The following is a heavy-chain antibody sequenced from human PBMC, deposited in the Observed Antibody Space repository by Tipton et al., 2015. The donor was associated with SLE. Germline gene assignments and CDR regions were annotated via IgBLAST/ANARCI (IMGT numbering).Heavy chain of an antibody. V-gene: IGHV4-59*01. CDR1: GGSFSGYY. J-gene: IGHJ4*02. CDR2: IYYSGST. D-gene: IGHD1-1*01. CDR3: AGLNWNPVEEAGDY. Sequence: TLSLTCAVYGGSFSGYYWSWIRQPPGKGLEWIGYIYYSGSTNYNPSLKSRVTISVDTSKNQFSLKLSSVTAADTAVYYCAGLNWNPVEEAGDYWGQGTLVTVSS.